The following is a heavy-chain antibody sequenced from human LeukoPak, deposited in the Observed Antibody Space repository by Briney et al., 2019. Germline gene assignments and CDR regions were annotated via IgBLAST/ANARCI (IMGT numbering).Heavy chain of an antibody. CDR3: ARDCSSTRCQGPVFDN. CDR1: GYTFTSNY. D-gene: IGHD2-2*01. Sequence: ASVKVSCKASGYTFTSNYMHWVRQAPGQGLEWMGIIHPSGGNTNYAQKFQGRVAMTRDTSTSTVCMEPSSLRSEDTAIYYCARDCSSTRCQGPVFDNWGQGTLVTVSS. CDR2: IHPSGGNT. J-gene: IGHJ4*02. V-gene: IGHV1-46*01.